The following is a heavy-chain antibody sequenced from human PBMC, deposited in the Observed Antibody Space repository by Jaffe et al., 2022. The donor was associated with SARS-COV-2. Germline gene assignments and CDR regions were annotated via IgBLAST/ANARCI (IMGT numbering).Heavy chain of an antibody. CDR3: ARERYYGDAH. CDR1: GGSISGGTYF. Sequence: QVHLQESGPGLLKPSQTLSLTCTVSGGSISGGTYFWSWIRQPAEKGLEWIGRIYNSGGTDYNPSLKSRVTISVDTSKNQFSLKLTSVTAADTAVYYCARERYYGDAHWGQGTLVTVSS. V-gene: IGHV4-61*02. D-gene: IGHD4-17*01. J-gene: IGHJ4*02. CDR2: IYNSGGT.